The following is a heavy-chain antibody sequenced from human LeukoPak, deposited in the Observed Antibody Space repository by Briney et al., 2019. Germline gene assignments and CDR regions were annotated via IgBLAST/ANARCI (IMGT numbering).Heavy chain of an antibody. J-gene: IGHJ4*02. Sequence: GASVKVSCKASGYTFTGYYMHWVRQAPGQGLEWMGWINPNSGGTNCAQKFQGRVTMTRDTSISTAYMELSRLRSDDTAVYYCAAKSRLTMVRGGDLPTLDYWGQGTLVTVSS. CDR1: GYTFTGYY. V-gene: IGHV1-2*02. D-gene: IGHD3-10*01. CDR2: INPNSGGT. CDR3: AAKSRLTMVRGGDLPTLDY.